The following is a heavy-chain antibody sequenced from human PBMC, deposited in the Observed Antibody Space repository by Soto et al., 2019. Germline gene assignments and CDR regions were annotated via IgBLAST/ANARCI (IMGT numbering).Heavy chain of an antibody. V-gene: IGHV3-7*01. CDR3: ARAQSPYGSGNRYVYHFLGLDV. D-gene: IGHD3-10*01. J-gene: IGHJ6*02. Sequence: GGSLRLSCAASGFTFSSYWMHWVRQAPGKGLEWVANIKQDGSASYYVDSVKGRFTISRDNVKTSLFLQMNNLRAEDMAIYYCARAQSPYGSGNRYVYHFLGLDVCGQVTTVTASS. CDR1: GFTFSSYW. CDR2: IKQDGSAS.